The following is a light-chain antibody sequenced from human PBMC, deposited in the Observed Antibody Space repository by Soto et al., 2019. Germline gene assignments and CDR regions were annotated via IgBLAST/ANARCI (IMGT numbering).Light chain of an antibody. CDR2: AAS. J-gene: IGKJ1*01. Sequence: EVVLTQSPAALSVSPGQSVTLSFRSSQNIGGNLAWYQRRPGQSPRLLIYAASDRATGVPARFSGSGSGTEFTLTINSLQSEDFAVYYCQQYAQRWTFGQGTKVDI. V-gene: IGKV3-15*01. CDR3: QQYAQRWT. CDR1: QNIGGN.